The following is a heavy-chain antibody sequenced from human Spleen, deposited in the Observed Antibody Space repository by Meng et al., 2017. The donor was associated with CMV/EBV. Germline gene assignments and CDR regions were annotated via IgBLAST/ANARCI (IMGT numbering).Heavy chain of an antibody. CDR1: GFTFSSYS. CDR2: ISSSSSTI. CDR3: ARDPHYDFWSGYPEGAFDI. V-gene: IGHV3-48*04. D-gene: IGHD3-3*01. J-gene: IGHJ3*02. Sequence: GESLKISCAASGFTFSSYSMNWVRQAPGKGLEWVSYISSSSSTIYYADSVKGRFTISRDNAKNSLYLQMNSLRAEDTAVYYCARDPHYDFWSGYPEGAFDIWGQGTMVTVSS.